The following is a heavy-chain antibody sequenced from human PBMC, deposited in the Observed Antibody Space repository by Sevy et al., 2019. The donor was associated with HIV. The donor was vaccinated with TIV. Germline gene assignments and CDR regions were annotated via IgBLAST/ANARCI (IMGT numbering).Heavy chain of an antibody. CDR1: GFTLSSHV. Sequence: GGSLRLSCEVSGFTLSSHVMHWVRQAPGKGLEWVSYISSSSSTIYYTDSVKGRFTISRDNAKNSLYLQMNSLRAEDTAVYYCARDGSIVGATNWFDPWGQGTLVTVSS. V-gene: IGHV3-48*01. J-gene: IGHJ5*02. CDR2: ISSSSSTI. CDR3: ARDGSIVGATNWFDP. D-gene: IGHD1-26*01.